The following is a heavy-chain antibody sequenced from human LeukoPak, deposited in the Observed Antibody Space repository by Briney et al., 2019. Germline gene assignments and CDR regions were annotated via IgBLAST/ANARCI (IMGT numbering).Heavy chain of an antibody. D-gene: IGHD4-17*01. CDR2: ISYIGST. J-gene: IGHJ3*02. Sequence: SETLSLTCAVSDDSFSSHYWTWIRQPPAKGLEWIGYISYIGSTNYNPSLKRRVTIPTDTSKNQFSLKLSSVTAADTAVYYCARDLVTVTKGFDIWGQGTMVSVSS. CDR1: DDSFSSHY. V-gene: IGHV4-59*11. CDR3: ARDLVTVTKGFDI.